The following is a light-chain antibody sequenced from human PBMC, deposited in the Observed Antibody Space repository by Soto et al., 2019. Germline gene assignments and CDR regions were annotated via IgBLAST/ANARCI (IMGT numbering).Light chain of an antibody. CDR1: RDINNF. V-gene: IGKV1-39*01. J-gene: IGKJ5*01. CDR3: QQTFSTSIT. CDR2: DVS. Sequence: DIRMTQSPSSLSASVGDSVTITCRASRDINNFLNWYQQKSGEAPHLPVYDVSTLHTGVPSRFSGSGSETDFTLTIRGLQPEDSATYYCQQTFSTSITFGQGTRLEIK.